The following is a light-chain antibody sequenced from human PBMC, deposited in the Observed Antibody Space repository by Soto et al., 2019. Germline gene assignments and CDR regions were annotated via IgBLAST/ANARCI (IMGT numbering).Light chain of an antibody. V-gene: IGKV1-39*01. CDR2: AAS. Sequence: DVQMTQSPSSLSASVGDSVTITCRASQSVSSYLNWYQQKPGKAPKFLIYAASSLQSGVPSRFSGRGSGTDFTLTITSLQPEDFATYYCQQSYSAPWTFGQGTKVAIK. J-gene: IGKJ1*01. CDR1: QSVSSY. CDR3: QQSYSAPWT.